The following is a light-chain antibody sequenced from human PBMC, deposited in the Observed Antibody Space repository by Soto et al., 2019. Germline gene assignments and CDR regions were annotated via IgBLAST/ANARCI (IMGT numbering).Light chain of an antibody. CDR2: EIN. V-gene: IGLV2-8*01. CDR1: SSDVGAYDY. J-gene: IGLJ1*01. CDR3: SSFAGSNNFPYV. Sequence: QAVRTQPPSASGSPGLSVTISCTGTSSDVGAYDYVSWYQQHPGKAPKLMIYEINKRPSGVPDRFSGSKSGNTASLTVSGLQAEDEADYYCSSFAGSNNFPYVFGTGTKVTVL.